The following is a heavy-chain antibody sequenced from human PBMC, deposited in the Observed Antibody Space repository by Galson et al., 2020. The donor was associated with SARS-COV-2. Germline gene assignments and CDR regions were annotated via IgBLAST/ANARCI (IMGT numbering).Heavy chain of an antibody. D-gene: IGHD3-22*01. V-gene: IGHV1-18*01. CDR1: GYTLTSHG. J-gene: IGHJ4*02. CDR2: NT. CDR3: ARFSYRSGYPSFDY. Sequence: ASVTVSCKASGYTLTSHGIRWMRQAPAQGLEWMGWNTNYAQKFQGRDTMTKDTSTTTAYMELRSLRSDDTAVYYWARFSYRSGYPSFDYWGQRTLVTVSS.